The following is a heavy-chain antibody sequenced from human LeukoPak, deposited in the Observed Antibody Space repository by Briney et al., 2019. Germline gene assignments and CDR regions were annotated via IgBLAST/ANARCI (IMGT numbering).Heavy chain of an antibody. CDR1: GFTFSSYA. CDR2: ISGSGGST. V-gene: IGHV3-23*01. J-gene: IGHJ3*02. D-gene: IGHD2-2*02. Sequence: GGSLRLSCAASGFTFSSYAMSWVRQAPGKGLEWVSAISGSGGSTGYADSVKGRFTISRDNAKNSLYLQMNSLRAEDTALYYCARRDIVVVPAAIFGAFDIWGQGTMVTVSS. CDR3: ARRDIVVVPAAIFGAFDI.